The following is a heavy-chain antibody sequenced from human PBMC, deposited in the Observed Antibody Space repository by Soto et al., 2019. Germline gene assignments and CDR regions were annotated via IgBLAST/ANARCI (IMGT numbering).Heavy chain of an antibody. CDR3: GGVLDY. Sequence: GWSLRLSCAASGFIFTNYWMHWVRQVPGRGLVWVSGITHDGSGTKYADSVKGRFTISRDNAKNTVYLQMNSLRPEDTAVYYCGGVLDYCGRGTMVTVSA. J-gene: IGHJ4*01. CDR1: GFIFTNYW. D-gene: IGHD2-8*01. V-gene: IGHV3-74*01. CDR2: ITHDGSGT.